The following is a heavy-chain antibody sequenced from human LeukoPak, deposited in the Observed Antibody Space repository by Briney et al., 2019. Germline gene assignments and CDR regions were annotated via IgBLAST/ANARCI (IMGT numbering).Heavy chain of an antibody. CDR3: ARAPRLEPLGY. CDR1: GYSISSGYY. Sequence: SETLSLTCTVSGYSISSGYYWGWIRQPPGKGLEWIGSIHHSGSTYYNPSLKSRVTISVDTSKNQFSLKLSSVTAADTAVYYCARAPRLEPLGYWGQGTLVTVSS. J-gene: IGHJ4*02. V-gene: IGHV4-38-2*02. CDR2: IHHSGST. D-gene: IGHD1-1*01.